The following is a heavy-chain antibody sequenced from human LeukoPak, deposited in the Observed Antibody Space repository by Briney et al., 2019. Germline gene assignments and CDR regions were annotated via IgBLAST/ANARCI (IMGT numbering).Heavy chain of an antibody. CDR1: GFNLGDYT. Sequence: GGSLRLSCAASGFNLGDYTMNWVRQAPGKGLEWVSSISSSSAYIYYADSVKGRLTISRDDAKNSVYMQLNSLRDEDTAVYYCARADSTIAARLSRSSIFNYYYYMDVWGKGTTVTVSS. CDR2: ISSSSAYI. D-gene: IGHD6-6*01. CDR3: ARADSTIAARLSRSSIFNYYYYMDV. J-gene: IGHJ6*03. V-gene: IGHV3-21*01.